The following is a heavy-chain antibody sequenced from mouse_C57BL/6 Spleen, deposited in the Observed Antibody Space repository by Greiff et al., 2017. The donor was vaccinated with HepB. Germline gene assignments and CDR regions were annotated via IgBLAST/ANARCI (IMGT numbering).Heavy chain of an antibody. D-gene: IGHD1-1*01. J-gene: IGHJ4*01. V-gene: IGHV5-17*01. Sequence: EVKLEESGGGLVKPGGSLKLSCAASGFTFSDYGMHWVRQAPGKGLEWVAYISSDSSAIYYADKVKGRFTFSRDNAYNTLFLQMPSLRSEDTAMYYCARRESYDSGRYYSMDYWGQGTSVTVSS. CDR3: ARRESYDSGRYYSMDY. CDR1: GFTFSDYG. CDR2: ISSDSSAI.